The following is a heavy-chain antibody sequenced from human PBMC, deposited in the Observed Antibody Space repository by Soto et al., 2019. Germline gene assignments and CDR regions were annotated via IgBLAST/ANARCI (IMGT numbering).Heavy chain of an antibody. CDR2: SNSGST. CDR1: VAPSAVVVTT. V-gene: IGHV4-31*03. Sequence: SETRPSPALSLVAPSAVVVTTGAGSASTQGRAWSGLGTSNSGSTYYNPSLKSRVTISVDTSKNQFSLKLSSVTAADTAVYYCARSFGVAAAGPFDYWGQGTLVTVSS. CDR3: ARSFGVAAAGPFDY. J-gene: IGHJ4*02. D-gene: IGHD6-13*01.